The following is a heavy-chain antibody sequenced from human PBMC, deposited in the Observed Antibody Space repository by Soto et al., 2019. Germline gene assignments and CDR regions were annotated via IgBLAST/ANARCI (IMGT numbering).Heavy chain of an antibody. D-gene: IGHD3-22*01. Sequence: PGGSLRLSCAASGFTFSTYEMTWVRQAPWKVLEWVSYISSSGSTIYYADSVKGRFTISRDNAKNSLYLQMNSLRAEDTAVYYCARDGPRYYDSSQNAFDIWGQGIMVTV. CDR2: ISSSGSTI. CDR1: GFTFSTYE. CDR3: ARDGPRYYDSSQNAFDI. J-gene: IGHJ3*02. V-gene: IGHV3-48*03.